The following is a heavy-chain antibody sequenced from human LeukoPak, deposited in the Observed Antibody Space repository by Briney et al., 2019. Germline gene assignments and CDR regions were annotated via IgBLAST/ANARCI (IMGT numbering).Heavy chain of an antibody. CDR3: ARDPYSSTPGSGHY. V-gene: IGHV3-33*01. CDR1: GFTFHSYY. CDR2: IWYDGRNK. D-gene: IGHD6-13*01. J-gene: IGHJ4*02. Sequence: GGSLRLLRAVSGFTFHSYYAEEVRQAPGKGLEWVAVIWYDGRNKHYADSVKGRFTISRDNARNTLFLQMNSLRAEDTAVYYRARDPYSSTPGSGHYWGQGTLVTVSS.